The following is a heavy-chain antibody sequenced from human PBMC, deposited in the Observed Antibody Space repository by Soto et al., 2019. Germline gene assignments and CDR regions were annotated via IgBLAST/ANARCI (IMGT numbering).Heavy chain of an antibody. CDR2: IYYSGST. CDR1: VGSISSGDYY. J-gene: IGHJ6*03. D-gene: IGHD2-15*01. V-gene: IGHV4-30-4*01. Sequence: SETLSLTCTVSVGSISSGDYYWSWIRQPPGKGLEWIGFIYYSGSTNYNPSLKSRVTISVDTSKNQFSLKLSSVTAADTAVYYCARAILPARKRCSGGSCYPYYNYMDVWGTGTTVTVSS. CDR3: ARAILPARKRCSGGSCYPYYNYMDV.